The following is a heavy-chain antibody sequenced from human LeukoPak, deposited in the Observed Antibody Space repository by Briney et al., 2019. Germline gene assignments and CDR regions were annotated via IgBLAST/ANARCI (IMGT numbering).Heavy chain of an antibody. D-gene: IGHD3-3*01. CDR3: ARSKTIFGVVMPGDPFSGSRD. Sequence: ASVKVSCKASGYTFTSYYMHWVRQPPGQGLECMGIINPSGGSTIYAQKFQGRITMTRDTSTSTVYMELSSLRSEDTAVYYCARSKTIFGVVMPGDPFSGSRDWGQGTLVTVSS. CDR2: INPSGGST. CDR1: GYTFTSYY. V-gene: IGHV1-46*01. J-gene: IGHJ4*02.